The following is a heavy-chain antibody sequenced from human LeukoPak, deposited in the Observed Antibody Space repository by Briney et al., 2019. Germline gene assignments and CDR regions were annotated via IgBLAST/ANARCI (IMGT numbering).Heavy chain of an antibody. J-gene: IGHJ4*02. V-gene: IGHV4-39*01. CDR3: ARLVGSSWYHEVLLGRDY. CDR1: GGSISSRPYY. Sequence: SETLSLTCTVSGGSISSRPYYWGWIRQPPGKGLEWLGSFSYSGSTYYKPSLKSRVTISVDTSKNQFSLKLSSMTAADTAVYYCARLVGSSWYHEVLLGRDYWGQGTLVTVSS. D-gene: IGHD6-13*01. CDR2: FSYSGST.